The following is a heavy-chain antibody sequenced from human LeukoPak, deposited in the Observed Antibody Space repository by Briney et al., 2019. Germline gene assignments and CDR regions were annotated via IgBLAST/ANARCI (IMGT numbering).Heavy chain of an antibody. D-gene: IGHD2-2*01. CDR2: IFYSGST. Sequence: PSETLSLTCTVSGGSISSGDYFWSWIRRPPGKGLEWIGYIFYSGSTFRYNPSLKSRVAISIDTSKNQFSLRLSSVTAADTAVYYCASTNCSTARCSGANWFDPWGQGTLVTVSS. CDR3: ASTNCSTARCSGANWFDP. CDR1: GGSISSGDYF. J-gene: IGHJ5*02. V-gene: IGHV4-30-4*08.